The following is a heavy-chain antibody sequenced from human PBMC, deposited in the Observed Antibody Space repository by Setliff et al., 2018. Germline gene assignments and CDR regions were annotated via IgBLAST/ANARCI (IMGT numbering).Heavy chain of an antibody. CDR3: AREKVVVVSATSYHYYMDV. V-gene: IGHV1-46*01. J-gene: IGHJ6*03. CDR1: GYTFTNHY. D-gene: IGHD2-15*01. Sequence: ASVKVSCKASGYTFTNHYMHWVRQAPGQGLEWMGMINPGGGSTTYAQKFQGRVTITTDESTNTAYMELSSLRSEDTAMYYCAREKVVVVSATSYHYYMDVWGKGTTVTVSS. CDR2: INPGGGST.